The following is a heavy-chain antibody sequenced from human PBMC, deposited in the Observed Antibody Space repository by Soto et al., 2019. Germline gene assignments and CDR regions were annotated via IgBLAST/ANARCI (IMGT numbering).Heavy chain of an antibody. J-gene: IGHJ3*02. V-gene: IGHV4-34*01. CDR3: ARGSPIGYIWGSYRYTKAFDI. D-gene: IGHD3-16*02. CDR1: GGSFSGYC. CDR2: INHSGST. Sequence: TSETLSLTCAVDGGSFSGYCWSWIRQPTGKGLEWIGEINHSGSTNYNPSLKSRVTISVDTSKNQFSLKLSSVTAADTAVYYCARGSPIGYIWGSYRYTKAFDIWGQGTMVTVSS.